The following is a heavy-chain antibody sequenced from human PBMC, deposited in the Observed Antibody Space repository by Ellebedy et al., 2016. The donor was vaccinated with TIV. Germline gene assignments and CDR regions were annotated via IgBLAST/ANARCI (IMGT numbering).Heavy chain of an antibody. V-gene: IGHV3-30*03. J-gene: IGHJ6*02. CDR3: ARPMAARPIGGVRYGMDV. D-gene: IGHD6-6*01. CDR1: GFTFSSYG. Sequence: GGSLRLSCAASGFTFSSYGIHWVRQAPGKGLEWVAVVSYDGNSRYYADSVKGRFTISRDNSKNTLYLQMNSLRAEDTAVYYCARPMAARPIGGVRYGMDVWGQGTTVTVSS. CDR2: VSYDGNSR.